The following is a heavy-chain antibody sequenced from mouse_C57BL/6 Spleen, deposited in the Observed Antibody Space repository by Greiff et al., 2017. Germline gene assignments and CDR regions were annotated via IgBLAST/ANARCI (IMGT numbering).Heavy chain of an antibody. CDR3: AKEYYGSIDFDV. CDR2: ISSGSSTI. CDR1: GFTFSDYG. J-gene: IGHJ1*03. Sequence: EVKLMESGGGLVKPGGSLKLSCAASGFTFSDYGMHWVRQAPEKGLEWVAYISSGSSTIYYADTVKGRFTISRDNAKNTLFLQMTSLRSEDTAMYYCAKEYYGSIDFDVWGTGTTVTVSS. V-gene: IGHV5-17*01. D-gene: IGHD1-1*01.